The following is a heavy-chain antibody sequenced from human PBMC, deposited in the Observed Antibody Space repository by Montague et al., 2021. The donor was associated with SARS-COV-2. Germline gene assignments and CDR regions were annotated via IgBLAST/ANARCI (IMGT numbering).Heavy chain of an antibody. Sequence: SLRFSCAASGFTFRNYAMTWVRWAPGKGLEWVSAIGDSGSKTHYADSVQGRFTISRDNSKNTLSLEMNSLQVDDTAIYYCAKDPIPGGSNPYYFDFWGQGTLVTVSS. CDR1: GFTFRNYA. V-gene: IGHV3-23*01. CDR2: IGDSGSKT. D-gene: IGHD2-21*01. J-gene: IGHJ4*02. CDR3: AKDPIPGGSNPYYFDF.